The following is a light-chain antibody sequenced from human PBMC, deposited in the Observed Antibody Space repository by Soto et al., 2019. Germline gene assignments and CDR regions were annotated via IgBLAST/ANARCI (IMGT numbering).Light chain of an antibody. V-gene: IGKV1-39*01. J-gene: IGKJ2*01. CDR3: QQSYSTPPYT. CDR2: AAS. Sequence: DIQMTQSPSSLSAFVGDRVTITCRASQSIRNDLYWYQQKPGKAPKLLIYAASKLQGGVPSRFSGSGSGTDFTLTISSLQPEDFATYYCQQSYSTPPYTFGQGTMLVL. CDR1: QSIRND.